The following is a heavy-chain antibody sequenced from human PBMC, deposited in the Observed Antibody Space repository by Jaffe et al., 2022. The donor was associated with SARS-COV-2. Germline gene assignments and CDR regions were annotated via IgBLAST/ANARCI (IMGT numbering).Heavy chain of an antibody. D-gene: IGHD3-22*01. J-gene: IGHJ4*02. V-gene: IGHV3-73*02. Sequence: EVQLVESGGGLVQPGGSLKLSCAASGFTFSVSAMHWVRQASGKGLEWVGRIRSKANNYATEYAASVTGRFTISRDDSKNTAYLQMNSLKTEDTAVYYCLAYYYESSGYWDWGYWGQGTLVTVSS. CDR3: LAYYYESSGYWDWGY. CDR1: GFTFSVSA. CDR2: IRSKANNYAT.